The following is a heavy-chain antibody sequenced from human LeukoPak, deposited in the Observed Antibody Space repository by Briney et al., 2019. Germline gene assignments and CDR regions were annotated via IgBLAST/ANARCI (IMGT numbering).Heavy chain of an antibody. CDR1: GFTFSSYA. J-gene: IGHJ4*02. CDR2: ISGSGGTT. D-gene: IGHD4-17*01. Sequence: VQPGGTLRLSCAASGFTFSSYALSWVRQAPGKGLEWVSGISGSGGTTYYADSVKGRFTISRDNAKNSLYLQMNSLRAEDTALYYCARDWAPHDYGDYLPCDYWGQGTLVTVSS. V-gene: IGHV3-23*01. CDR3: ARDWAPHDYGDYLPCDY.